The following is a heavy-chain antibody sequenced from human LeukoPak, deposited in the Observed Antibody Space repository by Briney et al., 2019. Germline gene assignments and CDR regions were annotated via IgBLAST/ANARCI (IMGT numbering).Heavy chain of an antibody. J-gene: IGHJ3*02. Sequence: SETLSLTCTVSGGSISSYYWSWIRQPPRQGLEWIGYIYTSGSTNYNPSLKSRVTISVDTSKNQFSLKLSSVTAADTAVYYCARHSPYCSGGSCHSYAFDIWGQGTMVTVSS. CDR2: IYTSGST. CDR3: ARHSPYCSGGSCHSYAFDI. D-gene: IGHD2-15*01. V-gene: IGHV4-4*09. CDR1: GGSISSYY.